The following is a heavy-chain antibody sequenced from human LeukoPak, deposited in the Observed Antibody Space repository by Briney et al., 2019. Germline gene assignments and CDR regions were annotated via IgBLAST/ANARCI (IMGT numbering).Heavy chain of an antibody. CDR2: ISSSSSYI. CDR3: ARASTLALGYCSSTSCYGFDY. D-gene: IGHD2-2*01. CDR1: GFTFSSYS. J-gene: IGHJ4*02. V-gene: IGHV3-21*01. Sequence: KAGGSLRLSCAASGFTFSSYSMNWVRQAPGKGLEWVSSISSSSSYIYYADSVKGRFTISRDNAKNSLYLQMNSLRAEDTAVYYCARASTLALGYCSSTSCYGFDYWGQGTLVTVSS.